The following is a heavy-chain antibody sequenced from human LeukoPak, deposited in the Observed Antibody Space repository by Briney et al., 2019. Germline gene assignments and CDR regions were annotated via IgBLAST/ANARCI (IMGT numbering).Heavy chain of an antibody. CDR1: GGTFISYT. CDR3: ARECVVATFQTVFDY. J-gene: IGHJ4*02. D-gene: IGHD5-12*01. V-gene: IGHV1-69*04. CDR2: IIPILGIA. Sequence: ASVKVSCKASGGTFISYTISWVRQAPGQGLEWMGRIIPILGIANYAQKFQGRVTITADKSTSTAYMELSSLRSEDTAVYYCARECVVATFQTVFDYWGQGTLVTVSS.